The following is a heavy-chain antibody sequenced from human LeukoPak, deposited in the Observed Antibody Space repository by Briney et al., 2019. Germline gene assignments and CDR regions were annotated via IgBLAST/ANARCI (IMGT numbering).Heavy chain of an antibody. Sequence: SVKVSCKTSGDTFSDYTLNWVGQGPGQGLEWMGRIIPILGVPTYAQKFQDRVTITADRSTNTAYMELNSLKSEDTAMYHCARGRYYGSGSKNWFDSWGQGTLVTVSS. J-gene: IGHJ5*01. CDR3: ARGRYYGSGSKNWFDS. CDR1: GDTFSDYT. D-gene: IGHD3-10*01. V-gene: IGHV1-69*02. CDR2: IIPILGVP.